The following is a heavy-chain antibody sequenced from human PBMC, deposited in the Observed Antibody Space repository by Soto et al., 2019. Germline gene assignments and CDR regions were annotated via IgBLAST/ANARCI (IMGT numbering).Heavy chain of an antibody. CDR2: IGAARDP. CDR1: GFTFSNFD. J-gene: IGHJ6*02. V-gene: IGHV3-13*05. CDR3: ARAYTGRLPRRADYYYAMDV. Sequence: GGSLRLSCATSGFTFSNFDMHWVRQVPGKGLEWVSAIGAARDPYYLGSVKGRFAISRENAKNSVYLQMNDLRAGDSAVYYCARAYTGRLPRRADYYYAMDVWGQGTTVTVSS. D-gene: IGHD2-2*02.